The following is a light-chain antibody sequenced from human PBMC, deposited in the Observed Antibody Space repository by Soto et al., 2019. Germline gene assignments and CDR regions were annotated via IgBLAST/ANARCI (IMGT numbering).Light chain of an antibody. CDR1: QTISSY. CDR3: QQYNNWPPIT. CDR2: AAS. J-gene: IGKJ5*01. Sequence: DIQMTQSPSSLSASVGYRFTITCRASQTISSYLNWYQQKPGKAPNLLIYAASSLRSGVPSKFSGSGSGTDFTLTIRSLQSEDFAVYYCQQYNNWPPITFGQGTRREIK. V-gene: IGKV1-39*01.